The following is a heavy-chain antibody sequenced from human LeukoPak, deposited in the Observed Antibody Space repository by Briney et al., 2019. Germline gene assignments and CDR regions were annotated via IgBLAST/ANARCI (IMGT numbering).Heavy chain of an antibody. Sequence: SETLSLTCPVFVDSISSYFWSWIRQPPGKGLEWIGYFYYDGRTNYNPSLKSRVTISVDTSKNHVSLKLSSVTAADTAVYYCARAIVNGYFDHWGRGTLVTVSS. CDR2: FYYDGRT. CDR1: VDSISSYF. J-gene: IGHJ4*02. D-gene: IGHD2-15*01. V-gene: IGHV4-59*01. CDR3: ARAIVNGYFDH.